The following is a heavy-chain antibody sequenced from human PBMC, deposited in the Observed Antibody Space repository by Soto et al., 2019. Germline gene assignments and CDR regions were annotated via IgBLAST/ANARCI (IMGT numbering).Heavy chain of an antibody. CDR3: ARGGCSGGSCYVDYFDY. D-gene: IGHD2-15*01. CDR2: INAGNGNT. CDR1: GYTFTSYA. Sequence: ASVKVSCKASGYTFTSYAMHWVRQAPGQRLEWMGWINAGNGNTKYSQKFQGRVTITRDTSASTAYMELSSLRSEDTAVYYCARGGCSGGSCYVDYFDYWGQGTLVTVSS. V-gene: IGHV1-3*01. J-gene: IGHJ4*02.